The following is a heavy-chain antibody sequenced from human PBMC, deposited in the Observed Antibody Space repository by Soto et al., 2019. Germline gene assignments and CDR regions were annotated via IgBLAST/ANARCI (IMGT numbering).Heavy chain of an antibody. CDR1: GASISGFY. CDR3: VRDGTKTLREWFDP. V-gene: IGHV4-4*07. D-gene: IGHD1-1*01. Sequence: SETLSLTCTVSGASISGFYWSWIRKSAGKGLEWIGRIYATGTTDYNPSLKSRVMMSVDTSKKQFSLKLRSVTAADKAVYYCVRDGTKTLREWFDPWGQGISGTVS. J-gene: IGHJ5*02. CDR2: IYATGTT.